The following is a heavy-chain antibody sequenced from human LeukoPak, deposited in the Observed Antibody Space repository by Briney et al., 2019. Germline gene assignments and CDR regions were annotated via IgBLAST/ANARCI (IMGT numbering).Heavy chain of an antibody. V-gene: IGHV4-59*01. J-gene: IGHJ6*02. CDR1: GGSISSYY. Sequence: PSETLSLTCTVSGGSISSYYWSWIRQPPGKGLEWIGYIYYSGSTNYNPSLKSRVTISVDTSKNQFSLKLSSVTAADTAVYYCARASKSYGDYVFSYYYGMDVWGQGTTVTVSS. D-gene: IGHD4-17*01. CDR3: ARASKSYGDYVFSYYYGMDV. CDR2: IYYSGST.